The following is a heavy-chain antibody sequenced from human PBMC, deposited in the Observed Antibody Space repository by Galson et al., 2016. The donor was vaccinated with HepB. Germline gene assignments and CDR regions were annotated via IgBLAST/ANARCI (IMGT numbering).Heavy chain of an antibody. D-gene: IGHD4-11*01. CDR2: INPNSGDT. Sequence: SVKVSCKASGYSLTGYYMHWVRQAPGQGLEWMGWINPNSGDTNHAQNFQGRVTMTRDTSISTAHMELSRLRYDDTAVYYCATGKGVDYNMPEYWGQGTLLTVSS. CDR3: ATGKGVDYNMPEY. V-gene: IGHV1-2*02. CDR1: GYSLTGYY. J-gene: IGHJ4*02.